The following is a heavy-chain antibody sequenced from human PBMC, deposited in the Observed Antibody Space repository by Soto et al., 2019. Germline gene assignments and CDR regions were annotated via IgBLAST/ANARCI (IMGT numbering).Heavy chain of an antibody. Sequence: QVQLVQSGAEVKKPGSSVKVSCKASGGTFSSYAISWVRQAPGQGLEWMGGIIPIFGTANYAQKFQGRVTITADESTSTAYRELSSLTSEDTAVYYCAEGLGLQMGYGMDVWGQGPTVTVSS. CDR1: GGTFSSYA. CDR2: IIPIFGTA. D-gene: IGHD1-1*01. CDR3: AEGLGLQMGYGMDV. J-gene: IGHJ6*02. V-gene: IGHV1-69*12.